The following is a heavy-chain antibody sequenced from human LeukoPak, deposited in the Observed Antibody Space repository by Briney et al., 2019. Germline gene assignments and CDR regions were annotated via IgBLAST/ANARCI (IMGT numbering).Heavy chain of an antibody. D-gene: IGHD5-18*01. CDR3: ARDALRGYSYGLTIDY. CDR2: IIPIFGTA. CDR1: GGTFSSYA. Sequence: SVKVPCKASGGTFSSYAISWVRQAPGQGLEWMGGIIPIFGTANYAQKFQGRVTITADESTSTAYMELSSLRSEDTAVYYCARDALRGYSYGLTIDYWGQGTLVTVSS. J-gene: IGHJ4*02. V-gene: IGHV1-69*01.